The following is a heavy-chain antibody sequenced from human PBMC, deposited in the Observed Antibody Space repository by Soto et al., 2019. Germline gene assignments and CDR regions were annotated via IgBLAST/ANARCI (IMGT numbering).Heavy chain of an antibody. CDR2: IIPIFGSA. D-gene: IGHD3-16*02. Sequence: QVQLVQSGAEVKKPGSSVKVSCKASGGTFSSYTISWVRQAPGQGLAWMGGIIPIFGSANYAQKFQGRVTINADKSTTTAYMEVSSLRSEDTAVYYCARAPVTGNRPYYYYGMDVWGQGTTVTVSS. CDR1: GGTFSSYT. V-gene: IGHV1-69*06. J-gene: IGHJ6*02. CDR3: ARAPVTGNRPYYYYGMDV.